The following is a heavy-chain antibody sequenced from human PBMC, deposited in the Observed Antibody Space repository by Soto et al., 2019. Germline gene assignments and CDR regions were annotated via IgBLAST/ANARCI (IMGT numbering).Heavy chain of an antibody. D-gene: IGHD2-15*01. CDR3: ARELPPDM. J-gene: IGHJ4*02. V-gene: IGHV3-30*03. CDR2: ISYDGSNN. CDR1: GFTVSSYG. Sequence: GGSLSLFPSASGFTVSSYGMQWVCHAPGKGLEWVAVISYDGSNNYYSHSVKGRFTISRDHSKNTFYLKMTSLRDADSAVYYIARELPPDMWGERPLVTVTA.